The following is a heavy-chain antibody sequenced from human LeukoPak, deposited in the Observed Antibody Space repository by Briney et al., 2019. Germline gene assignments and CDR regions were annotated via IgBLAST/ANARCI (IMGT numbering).Heavy chain of an antibody. Sequence: SETLSLTCAVYGGSFSGYYWSWIRQPPGKGLEWIGEINHSGSTNYNPSLKSRVTISVDTSKNQFSLKLSSVTAADTAVYYCAREDYYDSSGMDYWGQGTLVTVSS. CDR1: GGSFSGYY. J-gene: IGHJ4*02. V-gene: IGHV4-34*01. CDR3: AREDYYDSSGMDY. D-gene: IGHD3-22*01. CDR2: INHSGST.